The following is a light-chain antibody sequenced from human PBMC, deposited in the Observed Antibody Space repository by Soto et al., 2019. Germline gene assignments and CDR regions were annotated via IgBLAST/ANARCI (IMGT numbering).Light chain of an antibody. CDR2: KAS. Sequence: IQMTQSPSTLSASVGDRVTFTCRASQTISTWLAWYQKKPGEAPKLLIYKASTLEVGVPSRFSASGSGTEFTLTIHTLQPADFATYYCQQYNSYAWTFAQGTKV. J-gene: IGKJ1*01. CDR1: QTISTW. V-gene: IGKV1-5*03. CDR3: QQYNSYAWT.